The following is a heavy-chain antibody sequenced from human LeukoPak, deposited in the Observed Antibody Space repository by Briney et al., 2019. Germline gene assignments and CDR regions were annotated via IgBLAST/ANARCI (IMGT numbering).Heavy chain of an antibody. D-gene: IGHD6-13*01. J-gene: IGHJ4*02. CDR3: ANTYSSSWGFDY. V-gene: IGHV4-39*01. Sequence: PSETLSLTCTVSGGSISSSSYYWGWIRQPPGKGLEWIGSIYYSGSTYYNPSLKSRVTISVDTSKNQFSLKLSSVTAADTAVYYCANTYSSSWGFDYWGQGTLVTVSS. CDR1: GGSISSSSYY. CDR2: IYYSGST.